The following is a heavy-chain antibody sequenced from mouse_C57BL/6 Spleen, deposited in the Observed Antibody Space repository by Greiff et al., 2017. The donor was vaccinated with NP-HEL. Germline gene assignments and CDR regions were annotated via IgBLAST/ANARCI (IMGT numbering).Heavy chain of an antibody. CDR1: GFTFSSYA. D-gene: IGHD1-1*01. Sequence: EVKLVESGGGLVKPGGSLKLSCAASGFTFSSYAMSWVRQTPEKRLEWVATIRDGGSYTYYPDNVKGRFTISRDNAKNNLYLQMSHLKSEDTAMYYCARDQNYYGSRGFAYWGQGTLVTVSA. V-gene: IGHV5-4*01. J-gene: IGHJ3*01. CDR3: ARDQNYYGSRGFAY. CDR2: IRDGGSYT.